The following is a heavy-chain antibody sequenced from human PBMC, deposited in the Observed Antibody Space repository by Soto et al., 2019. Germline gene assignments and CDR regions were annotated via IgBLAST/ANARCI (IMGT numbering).Heavy chain of an antibody. Sequence: ASVQVSCKESCYTFTSYGISWVRQAPGQGLEWMGWISAYNGNTNYAQKLQGRVTMTTDTSTSTAYMELRSLRSDDTAVYYCARDFSSYFDYWGQGNLVTVSS. CDR2: ISAYNGNT. J-gene: IGHJ4*02. CDR1: CYTFTSYG. V-gene: IGHV1-18*04. CDR3: ARDFSSYFDY. D-gene: IGHD3-3*01.